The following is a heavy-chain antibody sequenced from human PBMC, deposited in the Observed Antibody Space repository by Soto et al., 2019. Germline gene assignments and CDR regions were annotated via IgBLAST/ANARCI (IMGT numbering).Heavy chain of an antibody. CDR2: IYYSGST. J-gene: IGHJ4*01. D-gene: IGHD6-13*01. Sequence: SGALSVTSTASGGSISPYYWSWIRQPPGKGLEWIGYIYYSGSTNYNPSLKSRVTMSLDTSKNQFSLKLTSVTAADTAVYYCARSPMGQHLTHWGHRTLVTVSS. V-gene: IGHV4-59*07. CDR3: ARSPMGQHLTH. CDR1: GGSISPYY.